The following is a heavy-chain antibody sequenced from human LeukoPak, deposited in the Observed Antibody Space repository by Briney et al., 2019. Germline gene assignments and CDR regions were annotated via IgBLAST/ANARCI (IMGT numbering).Heavy chain of an antibody. V-gene: IGHV3-30*18. J-gene: IGHJ4*02. CDR2: ISYDGSNK. D-gene: IGHD3-9*01. Sequence: GGSLRLSCAASGFTFSSYGMHWVRQAPGKGLEWVAVISYDGSNKYYADSVKGRFTISRDNSKNTLYLQMNSLRAEDTAVYYCAKDRVGGILTGYIDYWGQGTLVTVSS. CDR1: GFTFSSYG. CDR3: AKDRVGGILTGYIDY.